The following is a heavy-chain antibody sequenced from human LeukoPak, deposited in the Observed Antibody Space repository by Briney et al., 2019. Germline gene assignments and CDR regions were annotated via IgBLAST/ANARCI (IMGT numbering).Heavy chain of an antibody. CDR1: GYTFTGYY. CDR3: ARDPIHRDDYNAA. Sequence: ASVRVSCKASGYTFTGYYMHWVRQAPGQGLEWMGRINPNSGGTNYAQKFQGRVTMSVDTSKDQVSLKLNSVTAADTAVYYCARDPIHRDDYNAAWGQGALVSVSS. CDR2: INPNSGGT. D-gene: IGHD5-24*01. J-gene: IGHJ5*02. V-gene: IGHV1-2*06.